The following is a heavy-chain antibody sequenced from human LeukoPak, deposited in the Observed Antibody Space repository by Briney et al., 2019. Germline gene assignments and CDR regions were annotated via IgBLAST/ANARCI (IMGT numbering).Heavy chain of an antibody. CDR1: GVTFSSYW. Sequence: AGGSLGLSCAASGVTFSSYWMSWVRQAPGKGLEWVSAISGSGGSTYYADSVKGRFTISRDNSKNTLYLQMNSLRAEDTAVYYCAKDGLRFLEWLKYYYYMDVWGKGTTVTVSS. D-gene: IGHD3-3*01. V-gene: IGHV3-23*01. J-gene: IGHJ6*03. CDR3: AKDGLRFLEWLKYYYYMDV. CDR2: ISGSGGST.